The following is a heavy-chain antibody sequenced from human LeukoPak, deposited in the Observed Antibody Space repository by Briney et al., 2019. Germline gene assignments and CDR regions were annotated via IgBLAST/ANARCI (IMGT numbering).Heavy chain of an antibody. D-gene: IGHD6-19*01. J-gene: IGHJ2*01. CDR1: GFTFSSYW. CDR3: AKDQTGSSGWFRTYWYFDL. V-gene: IGHV3-30*18. CDR2: ISYDGSNK. Sequence: GGTLRLSCAASGFTFSSYWMTWGRQAPGKVLEWVAVISYDGSNKYYADSVKGRFTISRDNSKNTLYLQMNSLRAEDTAVYYCAKDQTGSSGWFRTYWYFDLWGRGTLVTVSS.